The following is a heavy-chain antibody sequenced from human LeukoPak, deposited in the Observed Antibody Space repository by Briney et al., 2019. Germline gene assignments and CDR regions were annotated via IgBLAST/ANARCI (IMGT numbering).Heavy chain of an antibody. Sequence: ASVKVSCKASGYTFTGYYMHWERQAPGQGLEWIGWINPNSGGTNYAQKFQGRVTMTRDTSISTAYMQLSRLRSDDTAVYYCAMVVAARVGFDIWGQGTMITVSA. D-gene: IGHD2-15*01. V-gene: IGHV1-2*02. CDR1: GYTFTGYY. CDR2: INPNSGGT. CDR3: AMVVAARVGFDI. J-gene: IGHJ3*02.